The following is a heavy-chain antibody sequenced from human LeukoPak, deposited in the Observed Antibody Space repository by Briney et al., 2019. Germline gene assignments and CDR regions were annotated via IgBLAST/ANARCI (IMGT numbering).Heavy chain of an antibody. CDR3: AKDSYSVYSSSAASSFDP. CDR1: GFTVTSNY. Sequence: PGGSLRLSCAASGFTVTSNYMSWVRQAPGKGLEWVSAISGSGGSTYYADSVKGRFTISRDNSKNTLYLQMNSLRAEDTAVYYCAKDSYSVYSSSAASSFDPWGQGTLVTVSS. D-gene: IGHD6-6*01. J-gene: IGHJ5*02. V-gene: IGHV3-23*01. CDR2: ISGSGGST.